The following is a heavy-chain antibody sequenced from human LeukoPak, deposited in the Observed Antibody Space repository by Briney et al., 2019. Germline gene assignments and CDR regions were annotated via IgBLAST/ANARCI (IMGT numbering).Heavy chain of an antibody. Sequence: GGSLRLSCAASGFTFSSYEMNWVRQAPGKGLEWVSYISSSGSTIYYADSVKGRFTISRDNAKNSLYLQMNSLRAEDTAVYYCASDSSGSISSFDPWGQGTLVTVSS. V-gene: IGHV3-48*03. D-gene: IGHD3-22*01. CDR3: ASDSSGSISSFDP. J-gene: IGHJ5*02. CDR2: ISSSGSTI. CDR1: GFTFSSYE.